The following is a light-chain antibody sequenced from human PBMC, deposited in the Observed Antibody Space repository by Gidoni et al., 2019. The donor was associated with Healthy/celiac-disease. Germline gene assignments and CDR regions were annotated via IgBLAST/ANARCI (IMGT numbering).Light chain of an antibody. CDR1: QSISSY. V-gene: IGKV1-39*01. CDR2: AAS. J-gene: IGKJ4*01. Sequence: DIQMTKSPSSLSASVGDRVTITCRASQSISSYLNWYQQKPGKAPKLLIYAASSLQSGFPSRFSGSGSGTDFTLTISSLQPEEFATYYCQQSYSTRLTFGGGTKVEIK. CDR3: QQSYSTRLT.